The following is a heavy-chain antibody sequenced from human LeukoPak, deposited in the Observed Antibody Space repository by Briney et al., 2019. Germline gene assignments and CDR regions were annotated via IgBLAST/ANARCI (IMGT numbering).Heavy chain of an antibody. V-gene: IGHV3-30*18. CDR3: AKDLGVRYFDWLIPGSDY. Sequence: PGGSLRLSCAASGFTFSSYGMHWVSQAPGKGLESLAVISYDGSNKYYADSVKGRFTVYRHTSKNTLYTHMHCLRAEDTAVYYCAKDLGVRYFDWLIPGSDYWGQGTLVTVSS. J-gene: IGHJ4*02. CDR2: ISYDGSNK. CDR1: GFTFSSYG. D-gene: IGHD3-9*01.